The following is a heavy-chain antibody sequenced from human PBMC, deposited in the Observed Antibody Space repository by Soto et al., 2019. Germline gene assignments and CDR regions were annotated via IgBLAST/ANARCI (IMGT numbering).Heavy chain of an antibody. CDR3: VRHGRSGGSSYSGWFDP. D-gene: IGHD2-15*01. Sequence: GESLKISCEASGYTFANYWIGWVRQMPGKGLELMGIIYPIESDARYSPSFQGQVIISADKSINTAYLQWSSLRASDTAIYYCVRHGRSGGSSYSGWFDPWGQGTLVTVS. CDR1: GYTFANYW. V-gene: IGHV5-51*01. CDR2: IYPIESDA. J-gene: IGHJ5*02.